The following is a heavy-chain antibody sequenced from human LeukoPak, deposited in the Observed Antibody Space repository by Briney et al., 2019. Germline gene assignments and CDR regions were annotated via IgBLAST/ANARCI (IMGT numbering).Heavy chain of an antibody. D-gene: IGHD5-12*01. J-gene: IGHJ4*02. CDR3: ARRGYSGYEYDY. V-gene: IGHV1-69*01. Sequence: SVKVSCMASGGTFSSYAISWVRQAPGQGLEWMGGIIPIFGTANYAQKFQGRVTITADESTSTAYMELSSLRSEDTAVYYCARRGYSGYEYDYWGQGTLVTVSS. CDR2: IIPIFGTA. CDR1: GGTFSSYA.